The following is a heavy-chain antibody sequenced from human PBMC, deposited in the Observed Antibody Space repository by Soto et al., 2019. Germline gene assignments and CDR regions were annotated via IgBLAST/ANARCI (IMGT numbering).Heavy chain of an antibody. Sequence: QVQLVESGGGVVQPGRSLRLSCAASGFTFSSYAMHWVRQAPGKGLEWVAVISYDGSKKYYADSVKGLFTISRDNSKNTLNLQMNSLRAEDTAVYYCARDGGFGEFNKGGFDYWGQGPLVTVSS. J-gene: IGHJ4*02. D-gene: IGHD3-10*01. CDR1: GFTFSSYA. V-gene: IGHV3-30-3*01. CDR3: ARDGGFGEFNKGGFDY. CDR2: ISYDGSKK.